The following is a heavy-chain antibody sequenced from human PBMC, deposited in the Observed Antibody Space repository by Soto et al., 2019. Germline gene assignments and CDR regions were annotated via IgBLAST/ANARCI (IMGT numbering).Heavy chain of an antibody. V-gene: IGHV4-34*01. CDR1: GASLSGYY. CDR3: ARQPESTSYFDY. J-gene: IGHJ4*02. CDR2: VYQSGTT. Sequence: SXTLSLTCAVYGASLSGYYWSWIRQAPGKGLEWIGNVYQSGTTRLNPSLKSRVSIFVDRSKNQFSLELNSATAADRAVYYCARQPESTSYFDYLGQGILVTVSS.